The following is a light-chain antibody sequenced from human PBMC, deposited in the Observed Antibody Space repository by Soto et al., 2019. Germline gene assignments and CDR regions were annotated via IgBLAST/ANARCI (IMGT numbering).Light chain of an antibody. J-gene: IGLJ2*01. CDR1: KLGGKY. CDR2: DDT. CDR3: QAWDNSVV. V-gene: IGLV3-1*01. Sequence: SYELTQPPSVSVSPGPTATMTGSADKLGGKYVCWYQQKPGQSPVLVVYDDTKPPSGIPERFSGSNSGNTATLTISGTQAMDEADYYRQAWDNSVVFGGG.